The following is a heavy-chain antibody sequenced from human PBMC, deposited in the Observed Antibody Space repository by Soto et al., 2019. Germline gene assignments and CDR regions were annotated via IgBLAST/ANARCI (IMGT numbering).Heavy chain of an antibody. CDR1: GDSISSSHW. D-gene: IGHD1-1*01. CDR2: IFHSGTT. V-gene: IGHV4-4*02. CDR3: ARQLERGDLPEGFEY. Sequence: QVQLQESGPGLVEPSGTLSLTCAVSGDSISSSHWWSWVRQPPGKGLEWIGEIFHSGTTKYNPSLESRVTMSVDKSNNQWSLKLSSVTAADTAVYYCARQLERGDLPEGFEYWGQGTLAIVSS. J-gene: IGHJ4*02.